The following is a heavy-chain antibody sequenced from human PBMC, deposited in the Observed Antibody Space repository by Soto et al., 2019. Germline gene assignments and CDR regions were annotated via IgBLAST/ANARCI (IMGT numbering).Heavy chain of an antibody. J-gene: IGHJ5*02. CDR2: ISAYNGNT. CDR1: GYTFTSYG. D-gene: IGHD3-10*01. Sequence: QVQLVQSGAEVKKPGASVKVSCKASGYTFTSYGISWVRQAPGPGREWMGWISAYNGNTNYAQKLQGRVTMTTDTSTSTAYMELRSLRSDDTAVYCGARTSYDGSGSYYNPWGQGTLVTVSS. CDR3: ARTSYDGSGSYYNP. V-gene: IGHV1-18*01.